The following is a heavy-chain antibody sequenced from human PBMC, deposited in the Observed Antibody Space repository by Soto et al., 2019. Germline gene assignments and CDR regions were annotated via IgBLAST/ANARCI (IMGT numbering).Heavy chain of an antibody. V-gene: IGHV3-23*01. CDR2: ISNSGDNT. J-gene: IGHJ4*02. CDR1: SFTFSNYA. CDR3: AKHGNSGSYDY. Sequence: GGSLRLSCAVSSFTFSNYAMSLIRQAPGKGLEWVSSISNSGDNTYYVDSVKGRFTISRDNSKNTLHLQMNSLRAEDTAVYYCAKHGNSGSYDYWGQGTLVTVSS. D-gene: IGHD6-19*01.